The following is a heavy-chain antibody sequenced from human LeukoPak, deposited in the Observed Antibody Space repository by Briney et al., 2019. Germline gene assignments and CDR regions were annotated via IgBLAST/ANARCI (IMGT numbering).Heavy chain of an antibody. D-gene: IGHD3-3*01. CDR3: ARGIYDFWH. J-gene: IGHJ6*04. CDR1: GFTFSSYE. V-gene: IGHV3-7*01. Sequence: GGSLRLSCAASGFTFSSYEMNWVRQAPGKGLEWVANIKQDGSEKYYVDSVKGRFTISRDNAKNSLYLQMNSLRAEDTAVYYCARGIYDFWHWGKGTTVTVSS. CDR2: IKQDGSEK.